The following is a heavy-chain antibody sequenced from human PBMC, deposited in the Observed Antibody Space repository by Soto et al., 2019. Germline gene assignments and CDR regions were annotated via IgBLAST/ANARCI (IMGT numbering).Heavy chain of an antibody. V-gene: IGHV3-33*01. CDR2: IWYDGSNK. CDR1: GFTFSSYG. J-gene: IGHJ6*02. CDR3: ARRGGTIFGVVKDYYYYGMDV. Sequence: QVQLVESGGGVVQPGRSLRLSCAASGFTFSSYGMHWVRQAPGKGLEWVAVIWYDGSNKYYADSVKGRFTISRDNSKNTLYLQMNSLSAEDTAVYYCARRGGTIFGVVKDYYYYGMDVWGQGTTVTVSS. D-gene: IGHD3-3*01.